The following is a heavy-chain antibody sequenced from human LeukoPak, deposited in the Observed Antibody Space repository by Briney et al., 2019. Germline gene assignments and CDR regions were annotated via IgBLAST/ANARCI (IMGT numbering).Heavy chain of an antibody. V-gene: IGHV3-23*01. J-gene: IGHJ4*02. D-gene: IGHD4-11*01. CDR1: GFTFSSYA. CDR3: AKVTTNSNYAYFDY. Sequence: SGGSLRLSCAASGFTFSSYAMSWVRQAPGKGLEWVSAISGSGGSTYYADSVKGRFTIARDNSKNTLYLQMNSLRGEDTAVYYCAKVTTNSNYAYFDYWGQGTLVTVSS. CDR2: ISGSGGST.